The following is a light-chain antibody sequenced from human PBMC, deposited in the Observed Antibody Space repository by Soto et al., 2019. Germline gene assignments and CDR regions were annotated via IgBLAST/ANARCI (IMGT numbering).Light chain of an antibody. CDR3: QQYGSSPFT. V-gene: IGKV3-20*01. CDR2: EAS. J-gene: IGKJ3*01. CDR1: QSVSSSY. Sequence: EIVLTQSPGTLSLSPGERATLSCRASQSVSSSYLAWYQQKPGQAPGLLIYEASRRDAAIPDRFSGSGSGTDFTLTISRLEPEDFAVYYCQQYGSSPFTFGPGTKVDIK.